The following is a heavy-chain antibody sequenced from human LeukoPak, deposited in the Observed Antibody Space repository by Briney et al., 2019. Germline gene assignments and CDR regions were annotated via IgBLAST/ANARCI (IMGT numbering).Heavy chain of an antibody. CDR3: ASGEASITIFGVVINGMDV. J-gene: IGHJ6*02. Sequence: PSQTLSLTCTVSGGSISSGGYSWSWIRQHPGKGLEWIGYIYYSGSTYYNPSLKSRVTISVDTSKNQFSLKLSSVTAADTAVYYCASGEASITIFGVVINGMDVWGQGTTVTVSS. V-gene: IGHV4-31*03. D-gene: IGHD3-3*01. CDR1: GGSISSGGYS. CDR2: IYYSGST.